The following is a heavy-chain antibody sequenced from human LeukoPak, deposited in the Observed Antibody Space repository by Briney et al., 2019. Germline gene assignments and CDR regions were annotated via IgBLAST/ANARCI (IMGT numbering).Heavy chain of an antibody. CDR1: GFTFSDSY. CDR3: TRVGQSYSTSGQALDH. Sequence: PGGSLRLSCAASGFTFSDSYMTWVRQAPGKGLEWISYISGSADTAYYADSVKGRFTMSRDNARNSLYLQMNSLGAEDTAVYYCTRVGQSYSTSGQALDHWGQGTLVTVSS. J-gene: IGHJ4*02. D-gene: IGHD2-8*01. CDR2: ISGSADTA. V-gene: IGHV3-11*04.